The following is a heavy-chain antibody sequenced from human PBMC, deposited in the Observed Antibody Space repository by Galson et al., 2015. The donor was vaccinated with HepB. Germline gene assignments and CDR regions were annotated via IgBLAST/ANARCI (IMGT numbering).Heavy chain of an antibody. V-gene: IGHV3-7*03. J-gene: IGHJ4*02. D-gene: IGHD6-6*01. Sequence: SLRLSCAASGFTFNRYWMSWVRQVPGKGLEWVANIKQDGSEKDYVDSMKGRFTISRDSAKNSLYLEMNSLRAEDTAIYYCARIGYRSSSFDYWGQGTLVTVSS. CDR1: GFTFNRYW. CDR3: ARIGYRSSSFDY. CDR2: IKQDGSEK.